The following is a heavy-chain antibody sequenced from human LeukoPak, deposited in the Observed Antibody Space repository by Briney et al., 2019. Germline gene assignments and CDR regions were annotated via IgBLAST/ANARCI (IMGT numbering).Heavy chain of an antibody. J-gene: IGHJ6*03. Sequence: GGSLRLSCAASGFTFDDYTMHWVRQAPGKGLEWVSLISWDGGSTYYADSVKGRFTIPRDNAKNPLYLQMNSLRAEDTAVYYCARAMYRVDTAMEDYYYYYMDVWGKGTTVTVSS. CDR1: GFTFDDYT. CDR2: ISWDGGST. V-gene: IGHV3-43*01. D-gene: IGHD5-18*01. CDR3: ARAMYRVDTAMEDYYYYYMDV.